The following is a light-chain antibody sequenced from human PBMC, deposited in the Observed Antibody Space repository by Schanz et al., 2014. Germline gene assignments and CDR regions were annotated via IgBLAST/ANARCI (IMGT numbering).Light chain of an antibody. V-gene: IGKV3-20*01. CDR1: QSVSSSY. Sequence: EIVLTQSPGTLSLSPGERATLSCRASQSVSSSYLAWYQQKPGQAPRLLIYGASSRATGIPDRVSGSGSGTEFTLTISSLEPEDFAVYYCQHYHSWPSTFGQG. CDR3: QHYHSWPST. CDR2: GAS. J-gene: IGKJ2*01.